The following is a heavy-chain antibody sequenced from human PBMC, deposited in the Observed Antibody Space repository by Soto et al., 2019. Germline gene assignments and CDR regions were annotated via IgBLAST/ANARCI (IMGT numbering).Heavy chain of an antibody. V-gene: IGHV3-23*01. CDR3: AKVHRMTRHTHLR. J-gene: IGHJ4*02. D-gene: IGHD1-1*01. Sequence: GGSRRLSCESCGFTISNYGMTWVRQAPGKRLEEVSAISGRDGYTYYADSVKGRFTISRDNSKNTLYVQMNSLTAEDTAIYLCAKVHRMTRHTHLRWGQGTLVTVS. CDR1: GFTISNYG. CDR2: ISGRDGYT.